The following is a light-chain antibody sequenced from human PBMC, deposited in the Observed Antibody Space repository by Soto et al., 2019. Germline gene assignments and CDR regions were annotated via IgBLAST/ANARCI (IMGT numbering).Light chain of an antibody. V-gene: IGKV3-20*01. J-gene: IGKJ5*01. CDR3: KQYCNSPLAIS. Sequence: EIVLTQSPGSLSLSPGERATLSCRASQSVSSNYLAWYQQKTGRAPRLLIYGASIRATAIPDRFSGSGSGTDFTLTISRPENEDFAVYYCKQYCNSPLAISFGKGTRLEIK. CDR1: QSVSSNY. CDR2: GAS.